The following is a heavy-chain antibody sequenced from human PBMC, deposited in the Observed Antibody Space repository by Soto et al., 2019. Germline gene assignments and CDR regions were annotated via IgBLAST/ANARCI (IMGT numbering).Heavy chain of an antibody. D-gene: IGHD3-3*01. J-gene: IGHJ3*02. CDR3: ARDHDFWSGYRAFDI. V-gene: IGHV1-3*01. CDR1: GYTFTSYA. CDR2: INAGNGNT. Sequence: QVQLVQSGAEVKKPGASVKVSCQASGYTFTSYAMHWVRQAPGQRLEWMGWINAGNGNTKYSQKFQGRVTITRDTSASTAYMELSSLRSEDTAVYYCARDHDFWSGYRAFDIWGQGTMVTVSS.